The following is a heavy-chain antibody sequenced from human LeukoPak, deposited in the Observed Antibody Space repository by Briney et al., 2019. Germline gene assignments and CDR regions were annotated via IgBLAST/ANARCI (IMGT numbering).Heavy chain of an antibody. CDR2: IIPIFGTA. J-gene: IGHJ6*03. Sequence: SVKVSCKASGGTFSSYAISWVRQAPGQGLEWMGGIIPIFGTANYAQKFQGRVTITTDESTSTAYMELSSLRSEDTAVYYCASGPRLYYYGSGSYPRDYYYYMDVWGKGTTVTVSS. CDR3: ASGPRLYYYGSGSYPRDYYYYMDV. D-gene: IGHD3-10*01. CDR1: GGTFSSYA. V-gene: IGHV1-69*05.